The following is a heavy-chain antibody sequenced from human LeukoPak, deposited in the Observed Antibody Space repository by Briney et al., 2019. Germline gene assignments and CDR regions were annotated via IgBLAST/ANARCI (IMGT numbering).Heavy chain of an antibody. Sequence: SETLSLTCAVYGGSFSGYYWSWIRQHPGKGLEWIGYIYYSGSTYYNPSLKSRVTISVDTSKNQFSLKLSSVTAADTAVYYCAVQQLVLPGFDPWGQGTLVTVSS. J-gene: IGHJ5*02. CDR3: AVQQLVLPGFDP. CDR1: GGSFSGYY. V-gene: IGHV4-31*11. CDR2: IYYSGST. D-gene: IGHD6-13*01.